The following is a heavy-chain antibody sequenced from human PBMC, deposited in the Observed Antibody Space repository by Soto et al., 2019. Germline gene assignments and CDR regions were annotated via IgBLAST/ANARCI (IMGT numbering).Heavy chain of an antibody. Sequence: SETLSLTCTVSGGSISSSSYYWGWIRQPPGKGLEGIGSIYYSGSTYYNPSLKSRVTISVDTSKNQFSLKLSSVTAADTAVYYCATPPSGQSSSSDYWGQGTLVTVSS. CDR2: IYYSGST. D-gene: IGHD6-6*01. CDR3: ATPPSGQSSSSDY. CDR1: GGSISSSSYY. J-gene: IGHJ4*02. V-gene: IGHV4-39*01.